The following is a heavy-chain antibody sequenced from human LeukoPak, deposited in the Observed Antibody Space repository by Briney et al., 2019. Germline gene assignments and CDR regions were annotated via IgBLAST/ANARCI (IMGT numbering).Heavy chain of an antibody. CDR2: ISYDGSNK. CDR3: ARDLEMALYGSGNHYYYGVDV. Sequence: PGRSLRLSCAASGFTFSSYAMHWVRQAPGKGLEWVAVISYDGSNKYYADSVKGRFTISRDNSKNTLYLQMNSLRAEDTAVYYCARDLEMALYGSGNHYYYGVDVWGKGTTVTVSS. CDR1: GFTFSSYA. D-gene: IGHD3-10*01. J-gene: IGHJ6*04. V-gene: IGHV3-30*04.